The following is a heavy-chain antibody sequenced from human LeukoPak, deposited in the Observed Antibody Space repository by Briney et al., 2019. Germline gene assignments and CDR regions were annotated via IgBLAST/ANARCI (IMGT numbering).Heavy chain of an antibody. CDR1: GGSISSYY. CDR3: ARAAGASDAFDI. D-gene: IGHD1-26*01. J-gene: IGHJ3*02. Sequence: SETLSLTCTVSGGSISSYYWSWIRQPPGKGLEWIGYIYYSGSTNYNPSLKSRVTISVDTSKNQFSLKLSSVTAADTAVYYCARAAGASDAFDIWGQGTMVTVSS. CDR2: IYYSGST. V-gene: IGHV4-59*12.